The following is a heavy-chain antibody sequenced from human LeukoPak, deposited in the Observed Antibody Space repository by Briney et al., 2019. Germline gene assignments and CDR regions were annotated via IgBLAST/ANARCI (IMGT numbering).Heavy chain of an antibody. J-gene: IGHJ6*03. CDR1: GGTFSSYA. D-gene: IGHD3-10*01. Sequence: SVKVSCKASGGTFSSYAISWVRQAPGQGLEWMGGIIPIFGTANYAQKFQGRVTITADESTSTAYMELSSLRSEDTAVYYCASLYYGSGSYYGYYMDVWGKGTTVTVSS. V-gene: IGHV1-69*13. CDR2: IIPIFGTA. CDR3: ASLYYGSGSYYGYYMDV.